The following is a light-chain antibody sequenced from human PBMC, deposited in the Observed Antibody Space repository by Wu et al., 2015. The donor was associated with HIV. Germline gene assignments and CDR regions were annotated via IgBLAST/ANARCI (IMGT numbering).Light chain of an antibody. V-gene: IGKV3-11*01. CDR2: DAS. CDR3: QQRRYWPLYT. Sequence: EIVLTQFPATLSLSPGERATLSCRASQSVASFLAWYQQKPGQAPRLLIYDASNRATGIPARFSGSGSETDFTLTISSLEPEDFAVYYCQQRRYWPLYTFGQGTKAGDQT. J-gene: IGKJ2*01. CDR1: QSVASF.